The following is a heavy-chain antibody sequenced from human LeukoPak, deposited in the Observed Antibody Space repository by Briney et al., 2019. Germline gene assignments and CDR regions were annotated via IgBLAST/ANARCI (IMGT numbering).Heavy chain of an antibody. CDR2: IYYRGPT. V-gene: IGHV4-59*12. CDR3: ARLPRYGGYDHFDY. D-gene: IGHD5-12*01. Sequence: SETLSLTCTVSGDSIDSYYWSWIRQPPGKGLEWIGYIYYRGPTSYNPFLKSRVTISVDTSKNQISLKLNSVTAADTAVYYCARLPRYGGYDHFDYWGQGILVIVSS. CDR1: GDSIDSYY. J-gene: IGHJ4*02.